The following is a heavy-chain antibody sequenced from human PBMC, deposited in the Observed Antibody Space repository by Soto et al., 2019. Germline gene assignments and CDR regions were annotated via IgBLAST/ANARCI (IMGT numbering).Heavy chain of an antibody. CDR1: GGTFSSYT. D-gene: IGHD6-13*01. J-gene: IGHJ3*02. CDR3: ARGRGYSSSSDAFDI. V-gene: IGHV1-69*02. CDR2: IIPILGVA. Sequence: QVQLVQSGAEVKKPGSSVKVSCKASGGTFSSYTISWVRQAPGQGLEWMGRIIPILGVANYAQKFQGRVTLTADKSTSTAYMELSSRRSEDTAVYYCARGRGYSSSSDAFDIWGQGTMVAVSS.